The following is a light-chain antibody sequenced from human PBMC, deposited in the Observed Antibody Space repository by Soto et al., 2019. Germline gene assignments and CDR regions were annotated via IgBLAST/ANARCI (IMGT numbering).Light chain of an antibody. CDR1: SSDAGGYNY. V-gene: IGLV2-14*03. J-gene: IGLJ2*01. Sequence: QSVLTQPASVSGSPGQSITISGTGTSSDAGGYNYVSWYQHYTGKDPKLMIYDVSNRPSGVSDRFSGSKSGNTASLTISGLQTEDEADYYWSSYTSSNSLVVFGGGTKLTVL. CDR2: DVS. CDR3: SSYTSSNSLVV.